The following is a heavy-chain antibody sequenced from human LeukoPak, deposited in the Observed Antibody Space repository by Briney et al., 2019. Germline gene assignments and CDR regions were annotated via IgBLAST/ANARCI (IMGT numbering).Heavy chain of an antibody. J-gene: IGHJ4*02. D-gene: IGHD2-2*01. CDR1: GYTFTCYG. V-gene: IGHV1-18*04. Sequence: GASVKVCCKASGYTFTCYGISRVRQAPGQGLEWMGWISIYNGNTNYAQKLQGRVTMTTDTSTSTGYMEVRSLRSDDTAVSDCARQGQYLGYWGQGTLVTVPS. CDR2: ISIYNGNT. CDR3: ARQGQYLGY.